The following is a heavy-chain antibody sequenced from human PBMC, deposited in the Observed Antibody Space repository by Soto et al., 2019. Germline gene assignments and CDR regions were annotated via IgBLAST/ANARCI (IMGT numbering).Heavy chain of an antibody. Sequence: SETLSLTCTVSGGSVSSGSYYWSWIRQPPGKGLEWIGYIYYSGSTNYNPSLKSRVTISVDTSKNQFSLKLSSVTAADTAVYYCARATGYPTYYFHYWGQGTLVSVSS. CDR2: IYYSGST. J-gene: IGHJ4*02. D-gene: IGHD3-9*01. CDR1: GGSVSSGSYY. V-gene: IGHV4-61*01. CDR3: ARATGYPTYYFHY.